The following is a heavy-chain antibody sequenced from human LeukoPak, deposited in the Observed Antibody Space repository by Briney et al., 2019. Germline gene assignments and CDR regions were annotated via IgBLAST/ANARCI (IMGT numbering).Heavy chain of an antibody. V-gene: IGHV4-59*01. Sequence: SETLSLTCTVSGGSISIYYWSWIRQPPGKGLEWIGYIYYSGSTNYNPSLKSRVTISVDTSKNQFSLKLSSVTAADTAVYYCARQDYCSGGSCYDYWGQGTLVTVSS. CDR3: ARQDYCSGGSCYDY. CDR1: GGSISIYY. J-gene: IGHJ4*02. CDR2: IYYSGST. D-gene: IGHD2-15*01.